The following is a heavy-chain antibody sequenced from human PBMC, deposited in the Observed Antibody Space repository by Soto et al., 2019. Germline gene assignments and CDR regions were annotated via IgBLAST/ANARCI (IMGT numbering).Heavy chain of an antibody. D-gene: IGHD2-15*01. V-gene: IGHV3-23*01. CDR1: GFAFSSYA. CDR2: ISGSGGST. J-gene: IGHJ3*02. CDR3: AKASPGYCSGGSCYSSAAFDI. Sequence: EVQLLESGGGLVQPGGSLRLSCAASGFAFSSYAMSWVRQAPGKGLEWVSAISGSGGSTYYADSVKGRFTIARDNSKNTLYLQMNSLRAEDTAVYYCAKASPGYCSGGSCYSSAAFDIWGQGTMVTVSS.